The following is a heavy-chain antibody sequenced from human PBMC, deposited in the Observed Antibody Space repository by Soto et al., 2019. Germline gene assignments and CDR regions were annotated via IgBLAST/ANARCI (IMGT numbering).Heavy chain of an antibody. J-gene: IGHJ4*02. CDR2: IVVGSGNT. Sequence: SVKVSCKASGFTFTSSAVQWVRQARGQRLEWIGWIVVGSGNTNYAQKFQERVTITRDMSTSTAYMELSSLRSEDTAVYYCATSTITIFGVVTPTGYWGQGTLVTVSS. CDR3: ATSTITIFGVVTPTGY. CDR1: GFTFTSSA. V-gene: IGHV1-58*01. D-gene: IGHD3-3*01.